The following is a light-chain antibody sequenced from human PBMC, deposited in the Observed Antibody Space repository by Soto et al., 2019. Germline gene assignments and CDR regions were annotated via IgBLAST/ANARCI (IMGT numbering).Light chain of an antibody. CDR3: SSYTNNAGVI. CDR2: EVS. Sequence: SALTQPASVSGSPGQSITISCTGTSSDVGGYNYVSWYQQHPGKAPQLMIYEVSNRPSGVSNRFSGSKSGNTASLTISGLQAEDEANYYFSSYTNNAGVIFGGGTKVTVL. V-gene: IGLV2-14*01. CDR1: SSDVGGYNY. J-gene: IGLJ2*01.